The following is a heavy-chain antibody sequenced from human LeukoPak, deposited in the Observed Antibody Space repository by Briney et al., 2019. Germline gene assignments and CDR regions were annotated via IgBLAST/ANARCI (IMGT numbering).Heavy chain of an antibody. J-gene: IGHJ4*02. CDR2: IQSKVEGGTS. CDR3: TTDVKGWTRGN. V-gene: IGHV3-15*01. D-gene: IGHD2-15*01. Sequence: GGSLRLSCAVSGLTFRDAWMNWVRQAPGKGLEWVGRIQSKVEGGTSEYAEPVKGRFTISRDDSEDTLYLDMNSLTTEDTAMYYCTTDVKGWTRGNWGQGTLVTVSS. CDR1: GLTFRDAW.